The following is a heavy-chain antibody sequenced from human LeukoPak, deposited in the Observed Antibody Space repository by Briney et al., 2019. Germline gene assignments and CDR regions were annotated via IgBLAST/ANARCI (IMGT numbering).Heavy chain of an antibody. V-gene: IGHV3-7*01. D-gene: IGHD3-3*01. CDR2: IKQDGSEK. CDR1: GFTFSSYW. J-gene: IGHJ4*02. Sequence: GSLRLSCAASGFTFSSYWMGCVRQAPGEGREWVANIKQDGSEKYYVDSVKGRFTISRDNAKNSLYLQMNSLRAEDTAVYYCARLIRFSESSFDYWGQGTLVTVSP. CDR3: ARLIRFSESSFDY.